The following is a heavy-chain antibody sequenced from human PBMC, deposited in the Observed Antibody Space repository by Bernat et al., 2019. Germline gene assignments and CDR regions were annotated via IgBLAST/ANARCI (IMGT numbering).Heavy chain of an antibody. Sequence: QVQLVESGGGVVQPGRSLRLSCAASGFTFSSYGMHWVRQAPGKGLEWVAVISYDGSNKYYADSVKGRFTISRDNSKNTLYLQMNSQRAEDTAVYYCAKVYRQLVRYYYYGMDVWGQGTTVTVSS. D-gene: IGHD6-6*01. V-gene: IGHV3-30*18. CDR1: GFTFSSYG. J-gene: IGHJ6*02. CDR2: ISYDGSNK. CDR3: AKVYRQLVRYYYYGMDV.